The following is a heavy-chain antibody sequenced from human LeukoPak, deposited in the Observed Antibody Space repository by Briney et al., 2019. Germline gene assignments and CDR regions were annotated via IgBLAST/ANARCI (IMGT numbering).Heavy chain of an antibody. J-gene: IGHJ4*02. D-gene: IGHD2-15*01. CDR3: ARERPTGASRVFVVQ. Sequence: GGSLRLSCTASGFSFSTYAMTWVRQAPGKGLEWISSISSGSRYIYYADSVRGRFTISRDNTKNSLYLLMNNLRAEDTAIYYCARERPTGASRVFVVQWGQGTPVTVSS. CDR2: ISSGSRYI. V-gene: IGHV3-21*06. CDR1: GFSFSTYA.